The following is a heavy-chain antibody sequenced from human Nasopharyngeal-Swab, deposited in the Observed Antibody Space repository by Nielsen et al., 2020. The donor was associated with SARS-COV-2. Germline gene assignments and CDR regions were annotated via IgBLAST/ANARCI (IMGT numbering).Heavy chain of an antibody. D-gene: IGHD5-24*01. CDR3: ARAGRMATVDY. V-gene: IGHV3-21*01. CDR1: GFTFSSYS. CDR2: ISSSSSYI. J-gene: IGHJ4*01. Sequence: GGSLRLSCAASGFTFSSYSMNWVCQAPGKGLEWVSSISSSSSYISYADSVKGQFTISRDNAKNSLYLQMNSLRAEDTAVYYCARAGRMATVDYWGHGTLITVSS.